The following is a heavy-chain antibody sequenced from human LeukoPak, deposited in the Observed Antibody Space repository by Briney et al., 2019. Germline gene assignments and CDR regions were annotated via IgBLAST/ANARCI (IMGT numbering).Heavy chain of an antibody. CDR2: IYTSGST. CDR1: GGSISSGSYY. Sequence: SETLSLTCTVSGGSISSGSYYWSWIRQPAGKGLEWIGRIYTSGSTNYNPSLKSRVTMSVDSSKNQFSLKLRSVTAADTAVYYCARDRYYYDSSSYFSAFDIWGQGTMVTVSS. D-gene: IGHD3-22*01. J-gene: IGHJ3*02. V-gene: IGHV4-61*02. CDR3: ARDRYYYDSSSYFSAFDI.